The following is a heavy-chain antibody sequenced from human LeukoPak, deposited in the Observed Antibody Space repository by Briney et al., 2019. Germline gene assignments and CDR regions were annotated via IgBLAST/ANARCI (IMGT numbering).Heavy chain of an antibody. J-gene: IGHJ5*02. CDR1: SGSISTSNYY. CDR3: ARDQVILRFGSSWYPANWFDP. D-gene: IGHD6-13*01. Sequence: PSETLSLTCTVSSGSISTSNYYWGWVRQPPGKALEWIGNIFYSGSTYYSPSLKSRVTISLDTSRNQFSLKLNSVTAADTAVYYCARDQVILRFGSSWYPANWFDPWGQGTLVTVSS. V-gene: IGHV4-39*07. CDR2: IFYSGST.